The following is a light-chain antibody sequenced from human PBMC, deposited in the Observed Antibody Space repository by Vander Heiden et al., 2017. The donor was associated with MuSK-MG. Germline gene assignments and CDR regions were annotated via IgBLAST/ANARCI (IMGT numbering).Light chain of an antibody. CDR3: KQGLQTPRT. CDR2: AAS. V-gene: IGKV1-39*01. Sequence: DIQMTQSPSSLSASVGDRVTITCRASQSISSYLNWYQQKPGKAPKLLIYAASSLQSGVPARFSGSGSGTDFTLKISSLEPEDVATYYCKQGLQTPRTFGQGTKVEIK. CDR1: QSISSY. J-gene: IGKJ2*01.